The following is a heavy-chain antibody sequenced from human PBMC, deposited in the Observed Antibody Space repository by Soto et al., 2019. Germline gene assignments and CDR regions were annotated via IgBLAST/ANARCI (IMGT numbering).Heavy chain of an antibody. D-gene: IGHD3-22*01. Sequence: PGGSLSLSCAASGFPFSSYSMNWVRQAQGKGLECVSSISSSSSYIYYADSVKGRFTISRDNAKNSLYLQMNSLRAEDTAVYYCARPSSGYYSPFDYWGQGTLVTVSS. CDR3: ARPSSGYYSPFDY. J-gene: IGHJ4*02. CDR2: ISSSSSYI. V-gene: IGHV3-21*01. CDR1: GFPFSSYS.